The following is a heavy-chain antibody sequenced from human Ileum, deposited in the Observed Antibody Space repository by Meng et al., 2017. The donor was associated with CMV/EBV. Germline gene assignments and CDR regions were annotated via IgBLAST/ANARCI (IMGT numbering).Heavy chain of an antibody. CDR3: ATQRWYTSGWYGAFDI. V-gene: IGHV4-59*01. Sequence: SETLSLTCTVSGCSISNYYWSWIRQPPGKGLEWIGYIYYSGSTKYNPSLKSRVTISVDTSENHFSLKLRSVTAADTAVYYCATQRWYTSGWYGAFDIWGQGTMVTVSS. CDR2: IYYSGST. D-gene: IGHD6-19*01. J-gene: IGHJ3*02. CDR1: GCSISNYY.